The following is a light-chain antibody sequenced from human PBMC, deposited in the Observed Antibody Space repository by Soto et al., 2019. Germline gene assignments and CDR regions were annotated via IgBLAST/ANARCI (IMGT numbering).Light chain of an antibody. J-gene: IGKJ2*01. Sequence: DIQMSQSPSTLSPSVGDRVTISCRASQSISNWLAWYQQKPGEAPELLIYRASNLQSGVPSRFSGSGSGTEFTLTISSLQTDDFATYYCQQYNRYPYSFGPGTKLAI. V-gene: IGKV1-5*03. CDR1: QSISNW. CDR3: QQYNRYPYS. CDR2: RAS.